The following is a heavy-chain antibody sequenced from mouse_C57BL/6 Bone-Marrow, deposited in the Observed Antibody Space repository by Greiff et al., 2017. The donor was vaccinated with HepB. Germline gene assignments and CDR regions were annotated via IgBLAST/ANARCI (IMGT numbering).Heavy chain of an antibody. CDR1: GFTFSSYA. J-gene: IGHJ4*01. CDR2: ISSGGDYI. CDR3: TRDRVIYYDYGYAMDY. Sequence: EVHLVESGEGLVKPGGSLKLSCAASGFTFSSYAMSWVRQTPEKRLEWVAYISSGGDYIYYADTVKGRFTISRDNARNTLYLQMSSLKSEDTAMYYCTRDRVIYYDYGYAMDYWGQGTSVTVSS. D-gene: IGHD2-4*01. V-gene: IGHV5-9-1*02.